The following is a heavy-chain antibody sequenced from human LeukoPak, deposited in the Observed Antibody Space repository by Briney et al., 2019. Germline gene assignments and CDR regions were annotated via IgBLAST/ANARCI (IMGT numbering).Heavy chain of an antibody. Sequence: PGGSLRLSCAASGFAFSSYWMQWVRQAPGKGLEWVSYISSSGSTIYYADSVKGRFTISRDNAKNSLYLQMNSLRAEDTAVYYCARDHDSSGYYLPPYYYYGMDVWGQGTTVTVFS. D-gene: IGHD3-22*01. CDR2: ISSSGSTI. CDR3: ARDHDSSGYYLPPYYYYGMDV. CDR1: GFAFSSYW. J-gene: IGHJ6*02. V-gene: IGHV3-48*04.